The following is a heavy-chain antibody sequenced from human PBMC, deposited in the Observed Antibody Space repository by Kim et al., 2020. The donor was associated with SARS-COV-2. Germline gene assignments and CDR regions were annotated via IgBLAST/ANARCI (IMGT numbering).Heavy chain of an antibody. CDR1: GASISNSSYY. CDR3: PRTIPDPIMVRGGDMDV. J-gene: IGHJ6*02. V-gene: IGHV4-39*02. Sequence: SETLSLTCTVSGASISNSSYYWGWIRQPPGKGLEWIGNIHSSGSTYYNPSLKSRVTMSIDTSKNHFSLKLSSVTAADTAVYYCPRTIPDPIMVRGGDMDVWGPGTTVTVSS. D-gene: IGHD3-10*01. CDR2: IHSSGST.